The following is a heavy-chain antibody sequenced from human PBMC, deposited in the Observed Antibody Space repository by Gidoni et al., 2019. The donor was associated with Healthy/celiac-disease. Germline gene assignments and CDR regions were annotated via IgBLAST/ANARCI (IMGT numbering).Heavy chain of an antibody. CDR1: GFTFSSYG. CDR3: AISGGSAGFDY. CDR2: IWYDGSNK. J-gene: IGHJ4*02. D-gene: IGHD6-25*01. V-gene: IGHV3-33*01. Sequence: QVQLVESGGGVVQPGRSLRLSCSASGFTFSSYGMHWVRQAPGKGLEWVAVIWYDGSNKYYADSVKGRFTISRDNSKNTLYLQMNSLRAEDTAVYYCAISGGSAGFDYWGQGTLVTVSS.